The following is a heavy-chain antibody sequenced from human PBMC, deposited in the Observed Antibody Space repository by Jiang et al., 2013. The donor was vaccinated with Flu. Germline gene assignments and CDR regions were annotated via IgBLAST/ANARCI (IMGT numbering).Heavy chain of an antibody. CDR3: ARGGVRYCSSTSCLGADY. V-gene: IGHV4-34*01. J-gene: IGHJ4*02. Sequence: LKPSETLSLTCAVYGGSFSGYYWSWIRQPPGKGWSGLGKSIIVEAPTXTRPSRVESPISVDTSKNQFSLKLSSVTAADTAVYYCARGGVRYCSSTSCLGADYWGQGTLVTVSS. CDR2: SIIVEAP. CDR1: GGSFSGYY. D-gene: IGHD2-2*01.